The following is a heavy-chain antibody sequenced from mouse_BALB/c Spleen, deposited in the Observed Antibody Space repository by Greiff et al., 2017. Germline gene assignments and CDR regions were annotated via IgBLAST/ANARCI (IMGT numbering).Heavy chain of an antibody. D-gene: IGHD2-4*01. Sequence: VQLQQSGAELVKPGTSVKLSCKASGYNFTSYWINWVKLRPGQGLEWIGDIYPGSGSTNYNEKFKSKATLTVDTSSSTAYMQLSSLASEDSALYYCARSTMITPFAYWGQGTLVTVSA. CDR2: IYPGSGST. CDR3: ARSTMITPFAY. J-gene: IGHJ3*01. V-gene: IGHV1-55*01. CDR1: GYNFTSYW.